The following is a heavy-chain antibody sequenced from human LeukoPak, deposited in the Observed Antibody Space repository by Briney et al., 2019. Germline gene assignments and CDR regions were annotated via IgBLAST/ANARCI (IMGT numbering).Heavy chain of an antibody. D-gene: IGHD3-10*01. CDR3: ARDGRGALITMARGVLRSDPFDI. V-gene: IGHV3-11*01. J-gene: IGHJ3*02. CDR2: ISSSGSTI. CDR1: GFTFSDYY. Sequence: GGSLRLSCAASGFTFSDYYMSWIRQAPGKGLEWVSYISSSGSTIYYADSVEGRFTISRDNAKNSLYLQMNSLRAEDTAVYYCARDGRGALITMARGVLRSDPFDIWGQGAMVTVSS.